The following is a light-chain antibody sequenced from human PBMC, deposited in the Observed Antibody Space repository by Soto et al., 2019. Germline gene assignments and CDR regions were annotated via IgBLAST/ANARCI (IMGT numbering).Light chain of an antibody. CDR3: QSYDSSLGVV. J-gene: IGLJ1*01. CDR1: SSNIGAGYD. V-gene: IGLV1-40*01. Sequence: QSALTQPPSVSGAPGQRVTISCTGSSSNIGAGYDVHWYQQLPGTAPKLLIYGNSNRPSGVPDRFSGSKSGTSASLAITGLQAEDEADYSRQSYDSSLGVVFGPGTKVTVL. CDR2: GNS.